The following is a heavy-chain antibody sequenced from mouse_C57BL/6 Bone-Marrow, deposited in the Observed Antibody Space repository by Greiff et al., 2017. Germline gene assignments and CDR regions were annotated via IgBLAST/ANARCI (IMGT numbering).Heavy chain of an antibody. CDR2: ISNLAYSI. CDR3: ARHNYDYDVGYFDV. Sequence: EVQRVESGGGLVQPGGSLKLSCAASGFTFSDYGMAWVRQAPRKGPGWVAFISNLAYSIYYADTVTGRFTISRENAKNTLYLEMSSLRSEDTAMYYCARHNYDYDVGYFDVWGTGTTVTVSS. CDR1: GFTFSDYG. V-gene: IGHV5-15*01. D-gene: IGHD2-4*01. J-gene: IGHJ1*03.